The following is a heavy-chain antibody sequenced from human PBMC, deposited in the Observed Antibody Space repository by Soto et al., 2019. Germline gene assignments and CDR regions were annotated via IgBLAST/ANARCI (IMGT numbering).Heavy chain of an antibody. CDR2: MNPNSGNT. Sequence: EAAVKVSCEASGYRYTRYDINWVRQATEQRLEGMGWMNPNSGNTGYAQKFQGRVTMTRNTSISTAYMELSRLRSEDTAVYYCARADGSSWVRWRVYYYYYMDVWGKGTTVTVSS. D-gene: IGHD6-13*01. CDR3: ARADGSSWVRWRVYYYYYMDV. CDR1: GYRYTRYD. V-gene: IGHV1-8*01. J-gene: IGHJ6*03.